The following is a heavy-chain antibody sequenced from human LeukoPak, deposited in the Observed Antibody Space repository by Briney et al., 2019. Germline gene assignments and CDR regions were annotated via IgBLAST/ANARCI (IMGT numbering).Heavy chain of an antibody. CDR2: INANSGTT. Sequence: GGSLRLSSASPGFAFSVNAMSCVRQPPGKGLEWVSTINANSGTTSYAASVRGRFTISRDNSKNTIYLQLNHRRADDTATYYCAKPISGSRAVPADWVHPWGQGTLVVVSS. CDR3: AKPISGSRAVPADWVHP. D-gene: IGHD2-2*01. CDR1: GFAFSVNA. J-gene: IGHJ5*01. V-gene: IGHV3-23*01.